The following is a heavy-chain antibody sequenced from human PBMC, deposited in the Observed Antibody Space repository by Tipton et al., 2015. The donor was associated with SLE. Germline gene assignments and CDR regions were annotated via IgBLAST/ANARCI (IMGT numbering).Heavy chain of an antibody. J-gene: IGHJ4*02. D-gene: IGHD2-2*02. CDR2: INPSAGST. CDR1: GYTFNIYY. V-gene: IGHV1-46*02. Sequence: QVQLVQSGAEVKKPGASVKVSCRASGYTFNIYYMHWVRQAPGPGFEWMGMINPSAGSTSYAQKWQGRVTISRDTSTTTVYMELTSLRSEDTAVYYCMREGGGYCSSTSCYTDGDFDYWGQGTLVTVSS. CDR3: MREGGGYCSSTSCYTDGDFDY.